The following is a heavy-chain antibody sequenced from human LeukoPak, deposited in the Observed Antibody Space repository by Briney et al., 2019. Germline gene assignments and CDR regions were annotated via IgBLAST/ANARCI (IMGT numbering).Heavy chain of an antibody. V-gene: IGHV3-11*01. D-gene: IGHD2/OR15-2a*01. Sequence: NPGGSLRLSCAASGFTFSDYSMTWIRQAPGKGLEWVLYMSDNGNSIYYADSVKGRFTISRDNAKNSLYLQMNSLRADDTAVYFCARVPQFYSPLDYWGQGTLVTVSS. J-gene: IGHJ4*02. CDR1: GFTFSDYS. CDR2: MSDNGNSI. CDR3: ARVPQFYSPLDY.